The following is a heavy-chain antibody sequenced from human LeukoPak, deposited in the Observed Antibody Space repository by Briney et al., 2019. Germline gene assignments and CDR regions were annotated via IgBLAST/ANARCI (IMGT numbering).Heavy chain of an antibody. CDR2: IYPGDSDT. CDR3: ARELGYSYGYDAFDI. CDR1: GYSFTSYW. D-gene: IGHD5-18*01. V-gene: IGHV5-51*01. J-gene: IGHJ3*02. Sequence: GESLKISCKGSGYSFTSYWIGWVRQMPGKGLEWMGIIYPGDSDTRYSPSFQGQVTISADKSISTAYLQWSSLKASDTAMYYCARELGYSYGYDAFDIWGQGTMVTVSS.